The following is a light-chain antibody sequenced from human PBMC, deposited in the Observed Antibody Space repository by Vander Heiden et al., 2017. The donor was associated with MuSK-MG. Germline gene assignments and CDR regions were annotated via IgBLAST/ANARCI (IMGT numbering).Light chain of an antibody. Sequence: QSVLTQPPSVSGAPGQRVIISCTGINSNTGTTYDVHWYQVLPGAAPNLLVYSNNRRPSGAPDRFSGSKSGTSASLAIDGLQDGEEADYYCQAYDKSLSEPYVFGTGTRVTVL. CDR2: SNN. J-gene: IGLJ1*01. CDR1: NSNTGTTYD. CDR3: QAYDKSLSEPYV. V-gene: IGLV1-40*01.